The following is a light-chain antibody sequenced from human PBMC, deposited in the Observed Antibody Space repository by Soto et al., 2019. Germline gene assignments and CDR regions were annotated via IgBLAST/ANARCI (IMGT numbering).Light chain of an antibody. CDR3: QQSYSIPWT. Sequence: DIERTQSPSALSASVGGRVTITCRASQSISSYLNWYQQKPGKAPKVLIYAASSLQSGVPSRFSGSGSGTDFTLTISSLQPEDFATYYCQQSYSIPWTFGQGTKVDIK. J-gene: IGKJ1*01. V-gene: IGKV1-39*01. CDR1: QSISSY. CDR2: AAS.